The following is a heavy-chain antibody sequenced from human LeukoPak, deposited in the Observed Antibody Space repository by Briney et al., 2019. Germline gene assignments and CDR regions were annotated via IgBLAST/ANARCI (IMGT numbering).Heavy chain of an antibody. CDR1: GGSISSYY. D-gene: IGHD3-22*01. J-gene: IGHJ4*02. V-gene: IGHV4-59*01. Sequence: SETLSLTCTVSGGSISSYYWSWIRQPPGKELEWIGYIYYSGSTNYNPSLKSRVTISVDTSKNQFSLKLSSVTAADTAVYYCARANYDSSGYYYAYFDYWGQGTLVTVSS. CDR3: ARANYDSSGYYYAYFDY. CDR2: IYYSGST.